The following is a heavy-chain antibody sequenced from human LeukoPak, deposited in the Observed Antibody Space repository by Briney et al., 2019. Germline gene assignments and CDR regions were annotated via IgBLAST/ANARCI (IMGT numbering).Heavy chain of an antibody. CDR3: ARARVAARPYYYYYYMGV. D-gene: IGHD6-6*01. V-gene: IGHV4-34*01. J-gene: IGHJ6*03. CDR2: INHSGST. Sequence: SETLSLTCAVYGGSFSGYYWSWIRQPPGKGLEWIGEINHSGSTNYNPSLKSRVTISVDTSKNQFSLKLSSVTAADTAVYYCARARVAARPYYYYYYMGVWGKGTTVTVSS. CDR1: GGSFSGYY.